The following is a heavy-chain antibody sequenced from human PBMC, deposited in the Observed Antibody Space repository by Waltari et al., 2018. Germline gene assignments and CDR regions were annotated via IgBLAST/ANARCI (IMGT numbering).Heavy chain of an antibody. V-gene: IGHV1-69*01. D-gene: IGHD6-13*01. CDR1: GGTFSSYA. Sequence: QVQLVQSGAEVKKPGSSVKVSCKASGGTFSSYAISWVRQAPGQGLEWMGGIIPIFGTANYAQKFQGRVTMTADESTSTAYMELSSLRSEDTAVYYCATAGGSSSWVPFDYWGQGTLVTVSS. CDR3: ATAGGSSSWVPFDY. CDR2: IIPIFGTA. J-gene: IGHJ4*02.